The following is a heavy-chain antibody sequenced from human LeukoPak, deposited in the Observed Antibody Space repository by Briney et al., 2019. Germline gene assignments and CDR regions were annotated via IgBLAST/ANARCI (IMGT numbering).Heavy chain of an antibody. CDR2: INHSGST. CDR3: ARGWRDYDFWSGYYRNWFDP. CDR1: GGSFSGYY. V-gene: IGHV4-34*01. D-gene: IGHD3-3*01. Sequence: SETLSLTCAVYGGSFSGYYWSWIRQPPGKGLEWIGEINHSGSTNYNPSLKSRVTISVDTSKNQFSLKLSSVTAADTAMYYCARGWRDYDFWSGYYRNWFDPWGQGTLVTVSS. J-gene: IGHJ5*02.